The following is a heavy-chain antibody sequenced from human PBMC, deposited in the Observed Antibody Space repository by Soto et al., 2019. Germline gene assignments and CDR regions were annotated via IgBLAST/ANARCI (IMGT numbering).Heavy chain of an antibody. CDR2: IYYSGST. V-gene: IGHV4-59*08. J-gene: IGHJ4*02. CDR3: ARYYGGYSDY. CDR1: GGSISSYY. Sequence: SETLSLTCTVAGGSISSYYWSWIRQPPGKGLEWIGYIYYSGSTNYNPSLKSRVTISVDTSKNQFSLKLSSVTAADTAVYYCARYYGGYSDYWGQGTLVPVSS. D-gene: IGHD3-10*01.